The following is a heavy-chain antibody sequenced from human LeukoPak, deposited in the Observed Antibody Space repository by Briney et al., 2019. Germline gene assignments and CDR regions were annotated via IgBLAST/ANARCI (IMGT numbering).Heavy chain of an antibody. CDR2: ISAYNGNT. V-gene: IGHV1-18*01. CDR3: ARDLDIVVVPAVNWFDP. D-gene: IGHD2-2*01. Sequence: ASVKVSCKASGYTFTSYGISWVRQAPGQGLEWMGWISAYNGNTNYAQKLQGRVAMTTDTSTSTAYMELRSLRSDDTAVYYCARDLDIVVVPAVNWFDPWGQGTLVTVSS. J-gene: IGHJ5*02. CDR1: GYTFTSYG.